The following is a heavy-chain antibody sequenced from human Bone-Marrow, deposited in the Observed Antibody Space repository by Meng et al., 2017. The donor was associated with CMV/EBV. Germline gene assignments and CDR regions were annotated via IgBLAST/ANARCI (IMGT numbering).Heavy chain of an antibody. V-gene: IGHV3-30*04. CDR1: GFTFSSYA. D-gene: IGHD6-13*01. Sequence: GGSLRLSCAASGFTFSSYAMHWVRQAPGKGLKWVAVISYDGSNKYYADSVKGRFTISRDNSKNTLYLQMNSLRAEDTAVYYCAKAFSASWYREYYDDWGQGTLVTVSS. J-gene: IGHJ4*02. CDR2: ISYDGSNK. CDR3: AKAFSASWYREYYDD.